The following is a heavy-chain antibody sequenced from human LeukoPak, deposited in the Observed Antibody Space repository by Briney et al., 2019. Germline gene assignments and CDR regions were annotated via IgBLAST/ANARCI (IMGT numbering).Heavy chain of an antibody. D-gene: IGHD1-26*01. V-gene: IGHV3-23*01. J-gene: IGHJ4*02. Sequence: SGGSLRLSCAASGFTFSSYAMSWVRQAPGKGLEWVSAISGSGGSTYYADSVKGRFTISRDNSKNTLYLQMNSLRAEDTAVYYCAKDDVVGATGDLDYWGQGTLVTVSS. CDR2: ISGSGGST. CDR1: GFTFSSYA. CDR3: AKDDVVGATGDLDY.